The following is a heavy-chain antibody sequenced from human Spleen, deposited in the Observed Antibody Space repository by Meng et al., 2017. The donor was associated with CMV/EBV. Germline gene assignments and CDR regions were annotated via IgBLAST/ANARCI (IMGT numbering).Heavy chain of an antibody. D-gene: IGHD1-26*01. CDR1: GGSISSDSYY. CDR2: IHYIGST. J-gene: IGHJ4*02. V-gene: IGHV4-39*07. CDR3: ARGVGASPIGY. Sequence: ESLKISCTVSGGSISSDSYYWGWIRQPPGKGLEWIGSIHYIGSTYYNPSLKSRVTMSVDTSKNQFSLKLSSVTAADTAVYYCARGVGASPIGYWGQGTLVTVSS.